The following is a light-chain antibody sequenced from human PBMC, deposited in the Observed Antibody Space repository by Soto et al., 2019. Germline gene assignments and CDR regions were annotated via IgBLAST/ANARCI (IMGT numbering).Light chain of an antibody. Sequence: EIVLTQSPRTLSLSPGERATLSCRASQSVSSSYLAWYQQKPGQAPRLLIYGASSRATGIPDRFSGSGSGTDFTLTISRMEPEDFAEYYCQQYGSSPRTFGQGTKVDIK. CDR2: GAS. V-gene: IGKV3-20*01. CDR1: QSVSSSY. CDR3: QQYGSSPRT. J-gene: IGKJ1*01.